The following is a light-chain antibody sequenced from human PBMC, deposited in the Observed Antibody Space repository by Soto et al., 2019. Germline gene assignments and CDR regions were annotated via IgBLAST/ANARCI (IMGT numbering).Light chain of an antibody. V-gene: IGKV3-11*01. Sequence: EIVLTQSPAILSLSPGERATLSCRASQSVSSYLAWYQQKPGQAPRLLIYDTSTRATGIPARFSGSGSGTEFTLTISRVEPEDFAVYYCQNYDGSWTFGQGTKVDIK. J-gene: IGKJ1*01. CDR3: QNYDGSWT. CDR2: DTS. CDR1: QSVSSY.